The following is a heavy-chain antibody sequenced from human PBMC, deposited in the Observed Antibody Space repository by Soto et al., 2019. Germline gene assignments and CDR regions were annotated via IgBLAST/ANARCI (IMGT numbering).Heavy chain of an antibody. CDR3: ASGYVVVTARAKDYYYYGMDV. CDR2: IIPIFGTA. V-gene: IGHV1-69*13. Sequence: GASVKVSCKASGGTFSSYAISWVRQAPGQGLEWMGGIIPIFGTANYAQKFQGRVTITADESTSTAYMELSSLRSEDTAVYYCASGYVVVTARAKDYYYYGMDVWGQGTTVTVSS. D-gene: IGHD2-21*02. CDR1: GGTFSSYA. J-gene: IGHJ6*02.